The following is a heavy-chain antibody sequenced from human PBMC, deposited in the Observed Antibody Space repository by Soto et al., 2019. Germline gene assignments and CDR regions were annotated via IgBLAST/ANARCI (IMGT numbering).Heavy chain of an antibody. CDR3: ARGCSSSWATNWFYP. CDR1: GDSVSSNNAT. Sequence: SQTLSLTCAVSGDSVSSNNATWIWIRQSPSRGLEWLGRTYYRSRWYNDYTISVKSRITINPDTSKNQFSLQLSSVTPEDTAVYYCARGCSSSWATNWFYPCXQGTLVTVSS. D-gene: IGHD6-13*01. V-gene: IGHV6-1*01. CDR2: TYYRSRWYN. J-gene: IGHJ5*02.